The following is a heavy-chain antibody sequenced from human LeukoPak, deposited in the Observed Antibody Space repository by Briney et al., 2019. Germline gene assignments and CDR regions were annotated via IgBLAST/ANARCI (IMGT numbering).Heavy chain of an antibody. CDR1: GYTFTSYD. J-gene: IGHJ3*02. CDR3: ARDAISSSTVGGAFDI. Sequence: ASVKVSCKASGYTFTSYDINWVRQATGQGLEWMGWMNPNSGNTGYAQKFQGRVTMTRNTSISTAYMELSSLRSEDTAVYYCARDAISSSTVGGAFDIWGQGTMVTVSS. V-gene: IGHV1-8*01. CDR2: MNPNSGNT. D-gene: IGHD6-6*01.